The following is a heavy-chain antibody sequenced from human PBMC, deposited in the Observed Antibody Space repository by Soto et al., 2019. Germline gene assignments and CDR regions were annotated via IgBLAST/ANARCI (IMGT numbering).Heavy chain of an antibody. D-gene: IGHD3-22*01. J-gene: IGHJ4*02. CDR3: ARSMHYSDGSNYSPFDY. CDR1: GGSVSSGNYY. Sequence: SETLSLTCTVSGGSVSSGNYYWSWIRQPPGKGLEWIGYFYYTGSTNHNPSLKSRVTISVDASKNQFSLRLSSLTAADTAVYYCARSMHYSDGSNYSPFDYWGQRTLVTVSS. CDR2: FYYTGST. V-gene: IGHV4-61*01.